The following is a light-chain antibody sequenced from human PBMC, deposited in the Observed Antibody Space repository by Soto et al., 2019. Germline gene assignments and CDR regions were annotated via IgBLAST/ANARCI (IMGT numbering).Light chain of an antibody. V-gene: IGKV1-5*03. CDR2: KAS. J-gene: IGKJ1*01. CDR1: QTISSW. CDR3: QHYNXYSEA. Sequence: DIQMTQSPSSLSASVGDRVTITCRASQTISSWLAWYQQKPGKAPKLLIYKASTLKSGVPSRFSGSGSGTEFTLTISSLQPDDFATYYXQHYNXYSEAFXQGTKVDIK.